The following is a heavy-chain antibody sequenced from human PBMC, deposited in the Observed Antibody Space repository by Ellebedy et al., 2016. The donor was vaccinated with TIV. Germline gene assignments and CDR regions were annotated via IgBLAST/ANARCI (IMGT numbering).Heavy chain of an antibody. Sequence: SETLSLXCTVSGGSISSYYWSWIRQPAGKGLEWIGRIYTSGSTNYNPSLKSRVTMSVDTSKNQFSLKLSSVTAADTAVYYCARDRLLWFGENDAFDIWGQGTMVTVSS. V-gene: IGHV4-4*07. CDR2: IYTSGST. D-gene: IGHD3-10*01. J-gene: IGHJ3*02. CDR3: ARDRLLWFGENDAFDI. CDR1: GGSISSYY.